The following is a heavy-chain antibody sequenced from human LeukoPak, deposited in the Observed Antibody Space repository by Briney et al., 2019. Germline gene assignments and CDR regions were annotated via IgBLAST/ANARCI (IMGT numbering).Heavy chain of an antibody. CDR3: ARGIYGSGSSWFDP. D-gene: IGHD3-10*01. J-gene: IGHJ5*02. Sequence: GGSLRLSCAAPGFTFSTYSMNWVRQAPGKGLEWVSSISTTRNYIFYADSVKGRFTISRDNAKNSLYLQMNSLRAEDTAVYYCARGIYGSGSSWFDPWGQGTLVTVSS. CDR2: ISTTRNYI. V-gene: IGHV3-21*06. CDR1: GFTFSTYS.